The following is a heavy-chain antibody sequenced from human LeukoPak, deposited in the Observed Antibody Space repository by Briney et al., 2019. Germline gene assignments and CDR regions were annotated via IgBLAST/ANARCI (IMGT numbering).Heavy chain of an antibody. Sequence: PGGSLRLSCAASGFTVSSNYMSWVRQAPGKGLEWVSVIYSGGSTYYADSVKGRSTISRDNSKNTLYLQMNSLRAEDTAVYYCARGDYYDSSGYYFDYWGQGTLVTVSS. V-gene: IGHV3-53*01. CDR1: GFTVSSNY. D-gene: IGHD3-22*01. CDR3: ARGDYYDSSGYYFDY. J-gene: IGHJ4*02. CDR2: IYSGGST.